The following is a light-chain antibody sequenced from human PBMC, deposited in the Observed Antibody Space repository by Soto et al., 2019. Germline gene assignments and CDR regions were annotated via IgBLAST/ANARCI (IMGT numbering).Light chain of an antibody. CDR3: QQYGSSTYT. V-gene: IGKV3-20*01. J-gene: IGKJ2*01. Sequence: EIVLTQSPGSLSLSPRERATLSCRASQSVSSNHLAWYQQKPGQAPRLLIYGASRRATGIPDRFSGSGSGTEFTLTISRLEPEDFAVYYCQQYGSSTYTFSQGTKVDSK. CDR2: GAS. CDR1: QSVSSNH.